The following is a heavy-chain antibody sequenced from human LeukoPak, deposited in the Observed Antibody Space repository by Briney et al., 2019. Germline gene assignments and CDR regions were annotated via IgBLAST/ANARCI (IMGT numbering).Heavy chain of an antibody. Sequence: SETLSLTCTVSGGSVSSSSSYWGWIRQPPGKGLEWIGSRYFSGATYYNPSLKSRVTTSVDTSKNQFSLNLTSVTAADTALYYCARQTDSSTWSQGRFYFDYWGRGTLVTVSS. CDR1: GGSVSSSSSY. D-gene: IGHD6-13*01. J-gene: IGHJ4*02. CDR2: RYFSGAT. V-gene: IGHV4-39*01. CDR3: ARQTDSSTWSQGRFYFDY.